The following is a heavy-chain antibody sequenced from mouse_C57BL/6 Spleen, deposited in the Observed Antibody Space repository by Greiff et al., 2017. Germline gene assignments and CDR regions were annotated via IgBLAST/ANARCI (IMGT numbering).Heavy chain of an antibody. CDR3: ESSALEGRLRLAY. V-gene: IGHV1-22*01. CDR1: GYTFTVYY. CDR2: INPNNGGT. J-gene: IGHJ4*01. Sequence: EVQLQQSGPELVKPGASVKMSCKASGYTFTVYYMHWVKQSPGKSLEWIGNINPNNGGTSYNQKFKGKATLTVNKSSSTAYMELRSLTSEDSEVSDGESSALEGRLRLAYWGQGTSVTVSA. D-gene: IGHD3-1*01.